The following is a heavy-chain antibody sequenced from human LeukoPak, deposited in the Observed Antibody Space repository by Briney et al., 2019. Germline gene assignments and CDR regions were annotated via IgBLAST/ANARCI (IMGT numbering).Heavy chain of an antibody. CDR3: ARFYGYYPYSLYYYMDV. V-gene: IGHV4-34*01. D-gene: IGHD4-17*01. Sequence: SETLSLTCAVYGGSFSGYYWSWIRQPPGKGLEWIGEINHSGSTNYNPSLKSRVTISVDTSKNQFSLKLSSVTAADTAVYYCARFYGYYPYSLYYYMDVWGKGTTVTVSS. CDR1: GGSFSGYY. CDR2: INHSGST. J-gene: IGHJ6*03.